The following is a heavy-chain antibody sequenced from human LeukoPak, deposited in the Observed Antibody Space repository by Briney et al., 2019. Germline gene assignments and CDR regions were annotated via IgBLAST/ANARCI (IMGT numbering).Heavy chain of an antibody. J-gene: IGHJ3*01. D-gene: IGHD4-17*01. CDR2: ITGGGGT. CDR3: GRDPNGDYVGAFDF. V-gene: IGHV3-23*01. CDR1: GFTFSNYA. Sequence: HPGGSRRLSCAASGFTFSNYAMTWVRLAPGKGLEWVSSITGGGGTSYADSVRGRFTMSRDNFKNTLYLQMNSLRAGDTAIYYCGRDPNGDYVGAFDFWGRGTLVTVSS.